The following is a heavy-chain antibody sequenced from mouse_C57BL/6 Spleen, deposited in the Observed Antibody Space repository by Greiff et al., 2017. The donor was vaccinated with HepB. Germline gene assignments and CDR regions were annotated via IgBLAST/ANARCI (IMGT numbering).Heavy chain of an antibody. CDR1: GYSFTGYF. CDR3: ARSYYGSSLFAY. CDR2: INPYNGDT. D-gene: IGHD1-1*01. V-gene: IGHV1-20*01. Sequence: EVQLQQSGPELVKPGDSVKISCKASGYSFTGYFMNWVMQSHGKSLEWIGRINPYNGDTFYNQKFKGKATLTVDKSSSTAHMELRSLTSEDSAVYYCARSYYGSSLFAYWGQGTLVTVSA. J-gene: IGHJ3*01.